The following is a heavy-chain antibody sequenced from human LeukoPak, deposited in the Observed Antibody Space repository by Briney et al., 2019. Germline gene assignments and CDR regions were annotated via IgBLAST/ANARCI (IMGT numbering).Heavy chain of an antibody. Sequence: SETLSLTCTVSGGSISSYYWSWIRQPPGKGLEWIGYIYYSGSTNYNPSLKSRVTISVDTSKNQFSLKLSSVTAADTAVYYCVRVVYYYYMDVWGKGTTVTVSS. CDR1: GGSISSYY. CDR2: IYYSGST. J-gene: IGHJ6*03. V-gene: IGHV4-59*01. CDR3: VRVVYYYYMDV.